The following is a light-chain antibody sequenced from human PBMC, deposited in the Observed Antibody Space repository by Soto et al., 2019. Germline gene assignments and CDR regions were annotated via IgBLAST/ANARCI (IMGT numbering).Light chain of an antibody. CDR3: LQHKSFPFT. CDR1: QGIRTD. V-gene: IGKV1-17*01. J-gene: IGKJ2*01. Sequence: QLTQSPSSLSASVGDRVTITCRASQGIRTDLGWYQQSPGKAPKVLIVGASTLQSGVPSRFSGSGSGTQFTLTISSLQPEDFAAYFCLQHKSFPFTFGQGTKVDIK. CDR2: GAS.